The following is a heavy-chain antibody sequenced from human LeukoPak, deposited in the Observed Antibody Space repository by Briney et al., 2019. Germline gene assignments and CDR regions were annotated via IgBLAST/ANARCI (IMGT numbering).Heavy chain of an antibody. CDR1: GGSFSGYY. J-gene: IGHJ3*02. CDR2: INHSGST. Sequence: KSSETLSLTCAVYGGSFSGYYWSWIRQPPGKGLEWIGEINHSGSTNYNPSLKSRVTISVDTSKNQFSLKLSSVTAADTAVYYCARDYGGNLFAFDIWGQGTMVTVSS. D-gene: IGHD4-23*01. V-gene: IGHV4-34*01. CDR3: ARDYGGNLFAFDI.